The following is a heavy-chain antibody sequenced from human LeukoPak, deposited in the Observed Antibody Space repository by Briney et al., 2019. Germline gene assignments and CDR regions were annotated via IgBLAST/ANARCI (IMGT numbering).Heavy chain of an antibody. CDR3: AKRGVVIRAVIIVGFHKEAYYFDY. J-gene: IGHJ4*02. CDR1: GITLSNYG. Sequence: GGSLRLSCAVSGITLSNYGMNWVRQAPGKGLEWVAGVSDSGGSTNYADSVKGRFTISRDNAKNTLYLQMNSLRAEDTAVYFCAKRGVVIRAVIIVGFHKEAYYFDYWGQGALVTVSS. D-gene: IGHD3-10*01. V-gene: IGHV3-23*01. CDR2: VSDSGGST.